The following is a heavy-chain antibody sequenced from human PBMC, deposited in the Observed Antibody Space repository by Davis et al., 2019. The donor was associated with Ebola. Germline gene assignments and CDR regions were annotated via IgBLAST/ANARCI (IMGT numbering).Heavy chain of an antibody. Sequence: GESLKISCQGSGYSFTSYWIGWVRQMPGKGLEWMGIIYPGDSDTRYSPSFQGQVTISADKSISTAYLQWSSLKASDTAMYYCVRHLNTTMIRSYYYYYGMDVWGQGTTVTVSS. V-gene: IGHV5-51*01. CDR3: VRHLNTTMIRSYYYYYGMDV. CDR1: GYSFTSYW. D-gene: IGHD3-22*01. CDR2: IYPGDSDT. J-gene: IGHJ6*02.